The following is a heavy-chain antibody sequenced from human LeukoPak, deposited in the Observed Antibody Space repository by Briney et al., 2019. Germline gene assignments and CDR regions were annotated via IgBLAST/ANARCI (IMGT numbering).Heavy chain of an antibody. CDR1: GFTFSSYW. CDR2: IDGDGSST. V-gene: IGHV3-74*01. Sequence: PGGSLRLSCAASGFTFSSYWMYWVRQVPGKGLVWVSRIDGDGSSTDYADSVEGRFTISRDNAKNTLYLQMNSLRADDTAVYYCARRPIYCSGSRCRGYSYGMDVWGQGTTVTVSS. D-gene: IGHD2-2*01. J-gene: IGHJ6*02. CDR3: ARRPIYCSGSRCRGYSYGMDV.